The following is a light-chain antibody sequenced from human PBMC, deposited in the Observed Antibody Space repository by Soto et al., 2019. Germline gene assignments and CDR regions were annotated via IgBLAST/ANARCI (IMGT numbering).Light chain of an antibody. V-gene: IGLV1-44*01. J-gene: IGLJ7*01. CDR2: SNN. Sequence: QSVMTQPPSASGTPGQRVTISCSGSSSNIGSNTVNWYQQFPGTAPKLLIYSNNQRPSGVPDRFSGSKSGTSAPLAISGLQSEEEADYYCAAWDDSLNGAVFGGGTQLTVL. CDR1: SSNIGSNT. CDR3: AAWDDSLNGAV.